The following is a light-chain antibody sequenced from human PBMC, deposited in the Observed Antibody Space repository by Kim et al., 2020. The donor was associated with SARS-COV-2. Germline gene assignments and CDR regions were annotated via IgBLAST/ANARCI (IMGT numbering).Light chain of an antibody. CDR2: KSS. V-gene: IGKV1-5*03. Sequence: ASVRDTVTFTCRASEYGPNWLAWYQQKPGQVPKLLIDKSSQVHSGVPARFRGSGSGTEFTLTITSLQPTDFATYYCQQYHTHSTFGQGTKVDIK. CDR1: EYGPNW. J-gene: IGKJ1*01. CDR3: QQYHTHST.